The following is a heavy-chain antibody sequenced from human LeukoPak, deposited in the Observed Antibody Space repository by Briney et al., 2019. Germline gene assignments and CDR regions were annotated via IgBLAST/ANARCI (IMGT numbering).Heavy chain of an antibody. CDR3: AKLTVTRDY. J-gene: IGHJ4*02. D-gene: IGHD4-17*01. CDR2: VSDSSGDI. CDR1: GFTFSTYN. V-gene: IGHV3-21*01. Sequence: GGSLRLSCAASGFTFSTYNMNWVCQAPGKGLEWVSSVSDSSGDIYYADSVKGRFTISRDNARNSLYLQMNSLRPEDTAVYYCAKLTVTRDYWGQGTLVTVSS.